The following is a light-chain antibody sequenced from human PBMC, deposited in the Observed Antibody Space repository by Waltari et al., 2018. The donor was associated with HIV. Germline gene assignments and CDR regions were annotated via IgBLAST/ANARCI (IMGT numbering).Light chain of an antibody. V-gene: IGKV4-1*01. J-gene: IGKJ1*01. Sequence: DIVMTQSPDSLVLSLGEGATINCRSSQTLLYNSNNKTYLAWYQQKPGQPPKLLIYWASTRESGVPDRFSGSGSGTDFTLTSSSLQSEDAAIYYCQQYYSTPWTFGQGTKVEIK. CDR1: QTLLYNSNNKTY. CDR2: WAS. CDR3: QQYYSTPWT.